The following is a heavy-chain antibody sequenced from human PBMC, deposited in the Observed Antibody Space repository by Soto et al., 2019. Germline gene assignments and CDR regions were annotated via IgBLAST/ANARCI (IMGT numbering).Heavy chain of an antibody. CDR2: ISTSGRDT. CDR3: AKDLGSSGWLLCGLDV. V-gene: IGHV3-23*01. Sequence: EVQLLESGGGLVQPGGSLRLSCAASGFSFSSYAMNWVRQAPGKGLEWVSGISTSGRDTYYADSVKGRFTISRDNSKSTLYLLMNSLRAEDTAIYYCAKDLGSSGWLLCGLDVWGRGTTVIASS. CDR1: GFSFSSYA. J-gene: IGHJ6*02. D-gene: IGHD6-19*01.